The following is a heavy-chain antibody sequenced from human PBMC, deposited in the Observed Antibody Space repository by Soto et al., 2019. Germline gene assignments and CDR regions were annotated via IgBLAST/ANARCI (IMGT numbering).Heavy chain of an antibody. J-gene: IGHJ4*02. CDR3: ARGGYFDWLFRGYFDY. CDR1: GFTFSSYA. D-gene: IGHD3-9*01. Sequence: GGSLRLSCAASGFTFSSYAMHWVRQAPGKGLEYVSAISSNGGSTYYANSVKGRFTISRDNSKNTLYLQMGSLRAEDMAVYYCARGGYFDWLFRGYFDYWGQGTLVIVSS. V-gene: IGHV3-64*01. CDR2: ISSNGGST.